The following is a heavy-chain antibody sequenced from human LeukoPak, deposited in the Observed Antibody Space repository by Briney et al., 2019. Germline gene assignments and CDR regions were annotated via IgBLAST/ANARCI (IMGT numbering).Heavy chain of an antibody. CDR3: AREGIFGVVTPTGFYMDV. Sequence: GGSLRLSCAGSGFTFSSYSMNWVRQAPGKGLEWVSYISSSSSSIYYADSVKGRFTISRDNAKNSLYLQMNSLRAEDTAVYYCAREGIFGVVTPTGFYMDVWGKGTTVTVSS. CDR2: ISSSSSSI. CDR1: GFTFSSYS. D-gene: IGHD3-3*01. J-gene: IGHJ6*03. V-gene: IGHV3-48*01.